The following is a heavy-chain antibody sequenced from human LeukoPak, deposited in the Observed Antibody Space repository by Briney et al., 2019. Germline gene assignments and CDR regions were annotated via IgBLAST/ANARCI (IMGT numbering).Heavy chain of an antibody. CDR3: ARRAVDTAMVTET. V-gene: IGHV4-39*01. CDR2: IYYSGST. CDR1: GGSISSSSYY. Sequence: SETLSLTCTVSGGSISSSSYYWGWIRQPPGKGLEWIGSIYYSGSTYYNPSLKSRVTISVDTSKNQFSLKLSSVTAADTAVYYCARRAVDTAMVTETWGQGTLVTVSS. J-gene: IGHJ4*02. D-gene: IGHD5-18*01.